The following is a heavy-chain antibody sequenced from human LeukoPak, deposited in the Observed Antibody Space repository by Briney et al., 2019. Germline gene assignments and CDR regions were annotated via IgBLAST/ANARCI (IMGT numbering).Heavy chain of an antibody. CDR2: IGGSGGST. Sequence: GGSLRLSCAASGFTFSSYAMSWVRQAPGKGLEWVSAIGGSGGSTYYADSVKGRFTISRDNSKNTLYLQMNSLRAEDTDVYYCAKDLLRGYSYGLDGGYFDYWGQGTLVTVSS. J-gene: IGHJ4*02. CDR3: AKDLLRGYSYGLDGGYFDY. CDR1: GFTFSSYA. D-gene: IGHD5-18*01. V-gene: IGHV3-23*01.